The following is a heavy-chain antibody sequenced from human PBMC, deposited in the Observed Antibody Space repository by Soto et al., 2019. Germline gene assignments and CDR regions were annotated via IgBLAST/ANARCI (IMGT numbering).Heavy chain of an antibody. CDR2: IYYSGST. CDR3: ALASTWHPGAFNI. J-gene: IGHJ3*02. CDR1: GGSISSGGYS. V-gene: IGHV4-31*03. Sequence: QVQLHESGPGLVKPSQTLSLTCTVSGGSISSGGYSWTWIRQHPGRGLEWIGYIYYSGSTYYKPSLKSRVTISVDTSKNQLSLKLSSVTAADTAVYYCALASTWHPGAFNIWGQGTTVTVSS. D-gene: IGHD5-12*01.